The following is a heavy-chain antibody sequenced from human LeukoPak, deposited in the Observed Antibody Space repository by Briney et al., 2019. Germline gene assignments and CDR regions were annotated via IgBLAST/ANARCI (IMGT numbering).Heavy chain of an antibody. V-gene: IGHV3-30*18. CDR3: AKLVYYASGSPMNDFDY. CDR1: GFTFRSYG. Sequence: GRSLRLSCAASGFTFRSYGMHWVRQAPGKGLEWVAVISYDGSNKYYADSVKGRFTISRDNSKNTLFLQMYSLRAEDTAIYYCAKLVYYASGSPMNDFDYWGQGTLVTVSS. CDR2: ISYDGSNK. D-gene: IGHD3-10*01. J-gene: IGHJ4*02.